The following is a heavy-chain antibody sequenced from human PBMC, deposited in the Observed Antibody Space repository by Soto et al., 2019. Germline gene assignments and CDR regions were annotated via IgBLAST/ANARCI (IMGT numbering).Heavy chain of an antibody. D-gene: IGHD2-2*01. CDR2: IYTSGNT. V-gene: IGHV4-4*07. Sequence: QVQLQESGPGLLKPSETLSLTCTVSGGSISSYYWSWIRQPAGKGLEWIGRIYTSGNTNYNPSLQSRVTRSVDTSKNQFSLKLSSVTAADTAVYYCARACSSNSCYDVFDYWGQGTLVTVSS. J-gene: IGHJ4*02. CDR3: ARACSSNSCYDVFDY. CDR1: GGSISSYY.